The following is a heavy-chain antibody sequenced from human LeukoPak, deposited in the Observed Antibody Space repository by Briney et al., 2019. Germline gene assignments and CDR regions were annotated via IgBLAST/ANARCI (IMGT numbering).Heavy chain of an antibody. CDR1: GFTFSTYW. V-gene: IGHV3-7*04. CDR2: IKDDGSEK. D-gene: IGHD3-9*01. Sequence: GGSLRLSCAASGFTFSTYWMTWVRQAPGKGLEWVANIKDDGSEKSYEDSVKGRFTISRDNANNAVYLQMDTLRVEDTAVYYCARGLIYFEVWGQGTLVTVSS. CDR3: ARGLIYFEV. J-gene: IGHJ4*02.